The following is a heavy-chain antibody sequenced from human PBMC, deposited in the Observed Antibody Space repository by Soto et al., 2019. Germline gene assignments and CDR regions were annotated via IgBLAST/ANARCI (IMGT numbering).Heavy chain of an antibody. V-gene: IGHV4-39*01. CDR1: GGSISSSSYY. D-gene: IGHD6-6*01. J-gene: IGHJ4*02. Sequence: SETLSLTCTVSGGSISSSSYYWGWIRQPPGKGLEWIGSIYYSGSTYYNPSLKSRVTISVDTSKNQFSLRLSSVTAADTAVYYCARPEYSSSSRLLAGDYWGQGTLVTVSS. CDR3: ARPEYSSSSRLLAGDY. CDR2: IYYSGST.